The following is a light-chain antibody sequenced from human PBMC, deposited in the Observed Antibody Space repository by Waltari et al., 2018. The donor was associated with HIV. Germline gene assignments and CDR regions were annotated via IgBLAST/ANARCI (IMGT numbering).Light chain of an antibody. Sequence: QSALTQPASVSGSPGQPITISCTRTSSDVGSYNVVSWYQQHPGKAPKLMIYEDNQRPSGVSNRFSASKSGNTASLTISGLQAEDEADYYCCSYTGSNTWLFGGGTKLTVL. CDR1: SSDVGSYNV. CDR3: CSYTGSNTWL. CDR2: EDN. V-gene: IGLV2-23*01. J-gene: IGLJ3*02.